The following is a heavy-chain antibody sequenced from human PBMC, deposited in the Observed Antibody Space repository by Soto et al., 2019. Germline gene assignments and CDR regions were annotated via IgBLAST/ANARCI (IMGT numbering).Heavy chain of an antibody. J-gene: IGHJ3*02. D-gene: IGHD4-17*01. CDR2: IKSKTDGGTT. V-gene: IGHV3-15*01. CDR3: TTDSAVTKVRAGAFDI. Sequence: EVQLVESGGGLVKPGGSLRLSCAASGFTFSNAWMSWVRQAPGKGLEWVGRIKSKTDGGTTDYAAPVKGRFTISRDDSKNTLYLQMNSLKTEDTAVYYCTTDSAVTKVRAGAFDIWGQGTMVTVSS. CDR1: GFTFSNAW.